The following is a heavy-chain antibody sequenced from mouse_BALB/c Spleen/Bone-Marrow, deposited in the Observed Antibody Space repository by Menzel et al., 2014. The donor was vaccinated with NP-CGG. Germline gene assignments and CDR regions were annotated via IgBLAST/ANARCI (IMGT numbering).Heavy chain of an antibody. CDR3: TRAGNYGNYYAMDY. V-gene: IGHV1-69*02. J-gene: IGHJ4*01. CDR2: IYPSDSYT. Sequence: VQLQQSGAELVRPGASVKLSCKASGYTFTSYWINWVKQRPGQGLEWIGNIYPSDSYTNYNQKFKDKATLTVDKSSSTAYRQLSSPTSEDSAVYFCTRAGNYGNYYAMDYWGQGTSVTVSS. D-gene: IGHD2-1*01. CDR1: GYTFTSYW.